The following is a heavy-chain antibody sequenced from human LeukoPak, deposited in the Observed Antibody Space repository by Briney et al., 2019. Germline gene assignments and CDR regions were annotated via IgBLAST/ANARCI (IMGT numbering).Heavy chain of an antibody. CDR1: GFTFSSYY. J-gene: IGHJ5*02. V-gene: IGHV1-46*01. D-gene: IGHD3-3*01. CDR2: INPSGGDT. CDR3: APLDFWVPST. Sequence: ASVKVSCKASGFTFSSYYMHWVRQAPGQGLEWMGLINPSGGDTSYAQKFQGRVTMAEDTSTDTACMELSSLRSEDTAVYYCAPLDFWVPSTWGQGTLVTVSS.